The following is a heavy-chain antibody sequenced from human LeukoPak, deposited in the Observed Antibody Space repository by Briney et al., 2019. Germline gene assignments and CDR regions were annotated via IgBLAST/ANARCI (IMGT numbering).Heavy chain of an antibody. CDR3: ARDHQAYTSSWFDY. D-gene: IGHD6-13*01. CDR2: INTNTGTP. Sequence: ASVKVSCKASGYTFTSYAMNWVRQAPGQRLEWMGWINTNTGTPTYAQGFAGRFVFSLDTSVSTAYLQITSLKAEDTAVYYCARDHQAYTSSWFDYWGQGTLVTVAS. J-gene: IGHJ4*02. V-gene: IGHV7-4-1*02. CDR1: GYTFTSYA.